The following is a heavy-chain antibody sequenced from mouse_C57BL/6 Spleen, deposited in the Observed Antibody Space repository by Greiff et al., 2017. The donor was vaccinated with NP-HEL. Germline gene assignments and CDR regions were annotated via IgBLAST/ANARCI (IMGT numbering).Heavy chain of an antibody. V-gene: IGHV14-3*01. Sequence: EVQLQQSVAELVRPGASVKLSCTASGFNFKNTYMHWVKQRPEQGLEWIGRIDPANGNTKYAPKFQGKATITADTSSNTAYLQLSSLTSEDTAIYYCARGGSSYDWYFDVWGTGTTVTVSS. CDR2: IDPANGNT. CDR3: ARGGSSYDWYFDV. CDR1: GFNFKNTY. D-gene: IGHD1-1*01. J-gene: IGHJ1*03.